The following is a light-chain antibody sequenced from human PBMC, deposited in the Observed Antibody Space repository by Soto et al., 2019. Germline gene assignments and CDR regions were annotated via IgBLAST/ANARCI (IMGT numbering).Light chain of an antibody. Sequence: AIQMTQSPSSLSASLGDRVTITCRASQGIRNDLDWFQQKPGKAPKLLIYAASNLQSGVPARFSGSGSGTDFTITISSLQPEDFATYYCLQKYFYPFTCGPGTKVDIK. CDR2: AAS. J-gene: IGKJ3*01. V-gene: IGKV1-6*01. CDR3: LQKYFYPFT. CDR1: QGIRND.